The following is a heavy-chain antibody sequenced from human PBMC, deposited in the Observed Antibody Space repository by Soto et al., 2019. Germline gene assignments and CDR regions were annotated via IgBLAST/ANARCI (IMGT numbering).Heavy chain of an antibody. CDR3: ARGAVVPAARIYGNDY. CDR1: GYTFTSYY. J-gene: IGHJ4*02. Sequence: ASVKVSCKASGYTFTSYYMHWVRQAPGQGLEWMGIINPSGGSTSYAQKFQGRVTMTRDTSTSTVYMELSSLRSEDTAVYYCARGAVVPAARIYGNDYWGQGTLVTVSS. D-gene: IGHD2-2*01. V-gene: IGHV1-46*03. CDR2: INPSGGST.